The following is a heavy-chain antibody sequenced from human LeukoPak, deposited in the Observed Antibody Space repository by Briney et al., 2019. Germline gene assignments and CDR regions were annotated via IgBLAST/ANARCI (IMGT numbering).Heavy chain of an antibody. D-gene: IGHD2-15*01. J-gene: IGHJ4*02. CDR1: GYTFTNYA. Sequence: ASVKVSCKASGYTFTNYAIRWVRQAPGQRLEWMGWINADNGNTKYSQKFQGRVTITRDTSASTVYMELSSLRSEDTTVYYCARSPRGTYELHYWGQGTLVTVSS. CDR2: INADNGNT. CDR3: ARSPRGTYELHY. V-gene: IGHV1-3*01.